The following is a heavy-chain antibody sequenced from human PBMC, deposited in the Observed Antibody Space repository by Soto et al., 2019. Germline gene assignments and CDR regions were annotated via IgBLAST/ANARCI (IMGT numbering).Heavy chain of an antibody. V-gene: IGHV1-18*01. CDR1: GYTFTSYG. Sequence: QVQLVQSGAEVKKPGASVKVSCKASGYTFTSYGISWVRQAPGQGLEWMGWISAHNGNTNYAQKLQGRVTMTADTSSSTAYMELRSLRSDDTAVYYYASYYYGSGSHDPRYYYFGMDVWGQGTTVTVSS. D-gene: IGHD3-10*01. CDR2: ISAHNGNT. CDR3: ASYYYGSGSHDPRYYYFGMDV. J-gene: IGHJ6*02.